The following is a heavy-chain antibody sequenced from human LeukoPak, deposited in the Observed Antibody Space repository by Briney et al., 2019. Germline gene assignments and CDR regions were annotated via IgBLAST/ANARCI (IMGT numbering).Heavy chain of an antibody. CDR3: ARAGSSGRVYYFDY. J-gene: IGHJ4*02. Sequence: GGSLRLSCAASGFTFSSYEMNWVRQAPGKGLEWVSGISSNSGNIGYADSVKGRFTISRDNAKNSLYLQMNSLRAEDTALYYCARAGSSGRVYYFDYWGQGTLVTVSS. V-gene: IGHV3-9*01. CDR2: ISSNSGNI. D-gene: IGHD1-26*01. CDR1: GFTFSSYE.